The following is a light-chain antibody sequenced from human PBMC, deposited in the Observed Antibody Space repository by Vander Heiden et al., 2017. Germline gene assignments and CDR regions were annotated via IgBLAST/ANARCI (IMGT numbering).Light chain of an antibody. V-gene: IGKV4-1*01. Sequence: DIVMTQSPDSLAVSLGERATINCRSTQSVLYSSNNKNHLAWYQQKPGQPPKLLIYWASTRESGVPDRFSGSGSGIDFTLTITSLQAEDVAVYYCQQHYSTPITFGQGTRLEIK. CDR3: QQHYSTPIT. J-gene: IGKJ5*01. CDR2: WAS. CDR1: QSVLYSSNNKNH.